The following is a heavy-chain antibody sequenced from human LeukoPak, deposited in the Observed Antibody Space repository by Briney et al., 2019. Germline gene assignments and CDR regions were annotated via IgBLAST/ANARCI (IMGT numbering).Heavy chain of an antibody. CDR3: ARAIAARPTPPDY. CDR1: GYTFTSYD. V-gene: IGHV1-8*03. CDR2: MNPNSGNT. Sequence: ASVKVSCKASGYTFTSYDINWVRQATGQGLEWMGWMNPNSGNTGYAQKFQGRVTITRNTSISTAYMELSSLRSEDTAVYYRARAIAARPTPPDYWGQGTLVTVSS. D-gene: IGHD6-6*01. J-gene: IGHJ4*02.